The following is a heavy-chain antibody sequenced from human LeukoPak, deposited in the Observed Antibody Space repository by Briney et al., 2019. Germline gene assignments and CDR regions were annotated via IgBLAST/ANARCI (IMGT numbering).Heavy chain of an antibody. V-gene: IGHV4-61*01. CDR3: ARGSSSWYYYYYGMDV. CDR2: IYYSGST. D-gene: IGHD6-13*01. J-gene: IGHJ6*04. Sequence: SETLSLTCTVSGGSVSSGSYYWSWIRQPPGKGLEWIGYIYYSGSTNYNPSLKSRVTISVDTPKNQFSLKLSSVTAADTAVYYCARGSSSWYYYYYGMDVWGKGTTVTVSS. CDR1: GGSVSSGSYY.